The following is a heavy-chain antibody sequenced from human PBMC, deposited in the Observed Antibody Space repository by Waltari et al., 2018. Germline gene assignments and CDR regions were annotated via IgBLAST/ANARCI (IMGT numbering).Heavy chain of an antibody. V-gene: IGHV3-48*03. J-gene: IGHJ6*02. D-gene: IGHD1-26*01. CDR2: ISSSGSTR. CDR1: GFTFSSYE. Sequence: EVQLVESGGGLVQPGGSLRLSCAASGFTFSSYEMTWVRQAPGKGLEWVSYISSSGSTRDYADAVKGRFTISRDNAKNSLYLQMNSLRAEDTAVYYCARVLTYPTYYGMDVWGQGTTVTVSS. CDR3: ARVLTYPTYYGMDV.